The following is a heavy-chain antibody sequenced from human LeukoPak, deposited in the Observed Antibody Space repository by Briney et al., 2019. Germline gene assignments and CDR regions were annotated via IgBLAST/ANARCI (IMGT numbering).Heavy chain of an antibody. V-gene: IGHV3-30*02. CDR2: IRYDGSNK. Sequence: GGSLRLSSAASGFTFSNYGMHWVRQAPGKGLEWVAFIRYDGSNKYYADSVKGRFTISRDNSKNTLYLQMNSLRAEDTAVYYCAKELTIYSSSSWGFDYWGQGTLVTVSS. J-gene: IGHJ4*02. D-gene: IGHD6-6*01. CDR3: AKELTIYSSSSWGFDY. CDR1: GFTFSNYG.